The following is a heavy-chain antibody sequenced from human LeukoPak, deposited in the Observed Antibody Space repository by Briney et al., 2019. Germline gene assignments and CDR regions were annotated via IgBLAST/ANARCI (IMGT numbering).Heavy chain of an antibody. CDR2: IYPGDSDT. V-gene: IGHV5-51*01. CDR3: ARHGGAYGDYSFDY. Sequence: HGESLNISCEGSGYSFTSYWVGWVRQMPGKGLEWMGIIYPGDSDTRYSPSFQGQVTISADKSISTVYLQWSSLKASDTAMYYCARHGGAYGDYSFDYWGQGALVTVSS. CDR1: GYSFTSYW. D-gene: IGHD4-17*01. J-gene: IGHJ4*02.